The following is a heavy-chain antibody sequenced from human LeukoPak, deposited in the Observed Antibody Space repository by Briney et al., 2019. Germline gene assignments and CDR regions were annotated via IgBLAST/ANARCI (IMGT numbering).Heavy chain of an antibody. V-gene: IGHV1-2*02. CDR1: GYTFTSYY. Sequence: ASVKVSCKASGYTFTSYYMHWVRQAPGQGLEWMGWINPNHGDTNYAQKFQDRVSMTRDTSISTAYMHLSRLRSDDTAVYYCARSPHILTGENFGYWGQGTLLTVSS. J-gene: IGHJ4*02. CDR3: ARSPHILTGENFGY. D-gene: IGHD3-9*01. CDR2: INPNHGDT.